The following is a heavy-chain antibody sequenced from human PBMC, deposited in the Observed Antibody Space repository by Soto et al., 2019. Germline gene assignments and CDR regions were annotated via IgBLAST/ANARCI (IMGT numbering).Heavy chain of an antibody. V-gene: IGHV1-69*01. Sequence: QVQLVQSGAEVKKPGSSVKVSCKASGGTFYYGISWVRQAPGQGLEWMGGIIPMSGTTNYAQKFQDRVTITADESTNTVHLELSSLRLEDTAVYYCARNGFSGSYWGNWGQGTLVTVSS. CDR3: ARNGFSGSYWGN. J-gene: IGHJ4*02. CDR2: IIPMSGTT. D-gene: IGHD1-26*01. CDR1: GGTFYYG.